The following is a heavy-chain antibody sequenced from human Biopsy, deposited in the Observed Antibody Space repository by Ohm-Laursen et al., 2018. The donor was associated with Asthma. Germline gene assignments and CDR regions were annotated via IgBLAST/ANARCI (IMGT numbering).Heavy chain of an antibody. Sequence: GSLRLSCSASGFTFGDYCMSWVRQAPGKGLEWVSAISGSGGSTYYADSVKGRFTISRDNSKNTLYLQMNSLRAEDTAVYYCASQSSGPDFWSGYYYFDYWGQGTLVTVSS. V-gene: IGHV3-23*01. CDR3: ASQSSGPDFWSGYYYFDY. CDR1: GFTFGDYC. J-gene: IGHJ4*02. CDR2: ISGSGGST. D-gene: IGHD3-3*01.